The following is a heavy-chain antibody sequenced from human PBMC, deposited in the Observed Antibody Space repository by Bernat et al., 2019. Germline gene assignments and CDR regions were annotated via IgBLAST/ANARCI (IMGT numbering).Heavy chain of an antibody. D-gene: IGHD3-16*01. CDR3: TSIEGE. V-gene: IGHV3-73*01. J-gene: IGHJ4*02. CDR1: GFTFIGSA. Sequence: EVQLVESGGGLVQPGGSLKLSCAASGFTFIGSAVHWVRQAPGKGLVWVGRIKSKANNYATAYDASVEGRFIISRDDSVNTAFLQMHSLKTEDTAVYYCTSIEGERGQGTLVTVSS. CDR2: IKSKANNYAT.